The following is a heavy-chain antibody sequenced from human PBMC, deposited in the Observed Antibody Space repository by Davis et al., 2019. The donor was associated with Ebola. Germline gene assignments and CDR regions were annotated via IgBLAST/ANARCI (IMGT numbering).Heavy chain of an antibody. CDR1: GFTFSNAW. CDR3: TSRYSSTNDY. CDR2: IRSKANSYAT. V-gene: IGHV3-73*01. D-gene: IGHD6-13*01. J-gene: IGHJ4*02. Sequence: PGGSLRLSCAASGFTFSNAWMNWVRQASGKGLEWVGRIRSKANSYATAYAASVKGRFTISRDDSKNTAYLQMNSLKTEDTAVYYCTSRYSSTNDYWGQGTLVTVSS.